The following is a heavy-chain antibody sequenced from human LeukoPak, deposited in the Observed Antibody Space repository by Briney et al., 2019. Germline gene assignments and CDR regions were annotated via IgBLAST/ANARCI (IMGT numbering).Heavy chain of an antibody. D-gene: IGHD2-21*02. Sequence: GGSLRLSCAVAGFTVSTNYMSWVRQAPGKGLEWVSVLYSGGSTYYADSVKGRFTISRDNSKNTLYLQMNSLRAEDTAVYYCARVPSGGDCYFDIWGQGTMVTVSS. J-gene: IGHJ3*02. CDR3: ARVPSGGDCYFDI. CDR1: GFTVSTNY. V-gene: IGHV3-53*01. CDR2: LYSGGST.